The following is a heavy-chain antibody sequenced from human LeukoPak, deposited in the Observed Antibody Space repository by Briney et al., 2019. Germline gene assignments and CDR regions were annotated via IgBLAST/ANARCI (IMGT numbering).Heavy chain of an antibody. J-gene: IGHJ4*02. CDR3: ARDSGWSDTAMVQDY. CDR1: GYSIRSGYY. CDR2: IYHSGST. Sequence: SETLSLTCAVSGYSIRSGYYWGWIRQPPGKGLEWIGSIYHSGSTYYNPSLKSRVTISVDTSKNQFSLKLSSVTAADTAVYYCARDSGWSDTAMVQDYWGQGTLVTVSS. D-gene: IGHD5-18*01. V-gene: IGHV4-38-2*02.